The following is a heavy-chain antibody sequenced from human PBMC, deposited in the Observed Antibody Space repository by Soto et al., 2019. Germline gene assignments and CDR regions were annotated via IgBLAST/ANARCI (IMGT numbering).Heavy chain of an antibody. D-gene: IGHD3-16*01. CDR3: TRGLITSTHRGIDY. Sequence: QVQLVESGGGVVQPGRSLRLSCAASGFTFSSYGMHWVRQAPGEGLEWVAVIWYDGSNKYYTDSVKGRFTISRDNSRNTLYLQMNSLSAEDTAVYYWTRGLITSTHRGIDYWCQGALVTVSS. CDR1: GFTFSSYG. CDR2: IWYDGSNK. V-gene: IGHV3-33*01. J-gene: IGHJ4*02.